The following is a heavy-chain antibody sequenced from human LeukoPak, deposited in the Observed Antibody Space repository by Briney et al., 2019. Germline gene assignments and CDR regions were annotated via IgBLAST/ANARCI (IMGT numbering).Heavy chain of an antibody. CDR3: ARGRSGPTRDGFDP. Sequence: GGSLRLSCAASGFTFSSYSMNWVRQAPGKGLEWVSSISSSSSYIYYADSVKGRFTVSRDNAKNSLYLQMNSLRAEDTAVYYCARGRSGPTRDGFDPWGQGTLVTVSS. D-gene: IGHD3-3*01. CDR1: GFTFSSYS. CDR2: ISSSSSYI. V-gene: IGHV3-21*01. J-gene: IGHJ5*02.